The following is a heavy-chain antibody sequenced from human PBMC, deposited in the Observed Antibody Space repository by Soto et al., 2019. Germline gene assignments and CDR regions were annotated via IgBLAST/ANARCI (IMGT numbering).Heavy chain of an antibody. CDR3: AKETSYDIVCY. J-gene: IGHJ4*02. V-gene: IGHV3-23*01. D-gene: IGHD3-22*01. CDR2: ISASGGST. CDR1: GFTFSTYA. Sequence: GGSLSLSCAASGFTFSTYAMTWVRQAPGKGLEWVSAISASGGSTYYADSVKGRFTISRDNSKNTLYLQMNSLRAEDTAVYYCAKETSYDIVCYWGQGTLVTVSS.